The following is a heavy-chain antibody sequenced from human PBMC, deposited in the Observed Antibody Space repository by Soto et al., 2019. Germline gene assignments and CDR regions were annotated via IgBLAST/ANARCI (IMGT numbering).Heavy chain of an antibody. CDR3: AKSADIVVVVLFYFDY. CDR2: ISGSGGST. Sequence: SGGSLRLSCAASGFTFSSYAMSWVRQAPGKGLEWVSAISGSGGSTYYADSVKGRFTISRDNSKNTLYLQMNSLRAEDTAVYYCAKSADIVVVVLFYFDYWGQGTLVTVSS. V-gene: IGHV3-23*01. CDR1: GFTFSSYA. D-gene: IGHD2-15*01. J-gene: IGHJ4*02.